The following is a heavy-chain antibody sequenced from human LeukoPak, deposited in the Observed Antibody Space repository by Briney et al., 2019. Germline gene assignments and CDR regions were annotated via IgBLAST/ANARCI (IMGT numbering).Heavy chain of an antibody. CDR2: TKEDGSAK. J-gene: IGHJ4*02. V-gene: IGHV3-7*01. CDR3: VRDSPGYGAYDFD. Sequence: GGSLRLSCAASGFTFSSYWMSWVRQAPGKGLEWVANTKEDGSAKYYVDSVKGRFTISRDNAKNSLYLQMNNLSAEDTAVYCCVRDSPGYGAYDFDWGQGTLVTVSS. D-gene: IGHD5-12*01. CDR1: GFTFSSYW.